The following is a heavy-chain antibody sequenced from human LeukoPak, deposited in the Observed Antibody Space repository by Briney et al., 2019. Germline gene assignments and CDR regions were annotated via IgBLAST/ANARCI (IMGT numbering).Heavy chain of an antibody. J-gene: IGHJ4*02. CDR3: ARDQEGFDY. Sequence: ASVTVSRKASGYTFTSNYIHWVRQAPGQGLEWMGMIYPRDGSTSYAQKFQGRVTVTRDTSTSTVHMELSGLRSEDTAVYYCARDQEGFDYWGQGTLVTVSS. V-gene: IGHV1-46*01. CDR1: GYTFTSNY. CDR2: IYPRDGST.